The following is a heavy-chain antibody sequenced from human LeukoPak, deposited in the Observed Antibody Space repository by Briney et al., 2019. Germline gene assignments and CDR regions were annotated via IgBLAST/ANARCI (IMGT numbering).Heavy chain of an antibody. V-gene: IGHV4-4*07. J-gene: IGHJ5*02. D-gene: IGHD6-13*01. CDR2: IYTSGST. CDR1: GGSISSYY. Sequence: SETLSLTCTVSGGSISSYYWSWIRQPAGKGLEWIGRIYTSGSTNYNPSLKSRVTMSVDTSKNQFSLKLSSVTAAGTAVYYCARDYPHSAEYSSSWSNWFDPWGQGTLVTVSS. CDR3: ARDYPHSAEYSSSWSNWFDP.